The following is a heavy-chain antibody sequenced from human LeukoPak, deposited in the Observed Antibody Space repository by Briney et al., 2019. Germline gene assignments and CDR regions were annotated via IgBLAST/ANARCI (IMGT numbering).Heavy chain of an antibody. CDR3: ARRKRYFDWLPFDF. CDR1: GGSFSGYY. D-gene: IGHD3-9*01. J-gene: IGHJ4*02. CDR2: INHSGST. Sequence: SETLSLTCAVYGGSFSGYYWSWIRQPPGKGLEWIGEINHSGSTNYNPSLKSRVTISVDTSKNQFSLKLSSVTAADTAVYYCARRKRYFDWLPFDFWGQGTLVTVSS. V-gene: IGHV4-34*01.